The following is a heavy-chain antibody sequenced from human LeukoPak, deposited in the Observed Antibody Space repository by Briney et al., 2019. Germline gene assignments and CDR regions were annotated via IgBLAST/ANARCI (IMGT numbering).Heavy chain of an antibody. D-gene: IGHD3-3*01. CDR2: IYSGGST. Sequence: GGSLRLSCAASGFTVSSNYMSWVRQAPGKGLEWVSVIYSGGSTYYADSVKGRFTISRDNSKNTLYLQMNSLRAEDTAVYYCARLERLLYFYFDYWGQGTLVTVSS. CDR1: GFTVSSNY. CDR3: ARLERLLYFYFDY. V-gene: IGHV3-66*02. J-gene: IGHJ4*02.